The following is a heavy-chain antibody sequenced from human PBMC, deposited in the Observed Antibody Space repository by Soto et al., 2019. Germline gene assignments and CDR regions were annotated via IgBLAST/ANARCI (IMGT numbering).Heavy chain of an antibody. Sequence: PSETLSLTCAVSGYSISSGYYWGWLRQPPGKGLEWIGIIYHGGSTYYNPSLNSRVTLSIDMTNNHVSLILNSVTAVDTAVYYCARVGPWVPYYYDSSPYTFENWFDPWGQGTLVTVSS. CDR1: GYSISSGYY. V-gene: IGHV4-38-2*01. J-gene: IGHJ5*02. CDR3: ARVGPWVPYYYDSSPYTFENWFDP. CDR2: IYHGGST. D-gene: IGHD3-22*01.